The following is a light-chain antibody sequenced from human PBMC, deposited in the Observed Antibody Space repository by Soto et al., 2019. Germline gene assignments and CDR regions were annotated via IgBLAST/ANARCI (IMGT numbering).Light chain of an antibody. CDR2: EVS. J-gene: IGLJ3*02. Sequence: QSALTQPASVSGSPGQSITISCTGSNSNVGNFDLVSWYQQIPGKAPQLILFEVSRRPSRVSDRFSGSKSGNTASLTISGLQTEDGGDFYCCSYAGGGAWVFGGGTKVTVL. CDR1: NSNVGNFDL. V-gene: IGLV2-23*02. CDR3: CSYAGGGAWV.